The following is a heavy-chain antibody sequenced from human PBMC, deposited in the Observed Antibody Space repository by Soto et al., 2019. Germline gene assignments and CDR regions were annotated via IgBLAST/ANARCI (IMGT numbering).Heavy chain of an antibody. Sequence: QVQLVESGGGVVQPGRSLRLSCAASGFTFSSYAMHWVRQAPGKGLEWVAVISYDGSNKYYADSVKGRFTISRDNSKNTLYLQMNSLRAEDTAVYYCARWGAAAGKHYLDYWGQGTLVTVSS. J-gene: IGHJ4*02. CDR3: ARWGAAAGKHYLDY. CDR2: ISYDGSNK. D-gene: IGHD6-13*01. V-gene: IGHV3-30-3*01. CDR1: GFTFSSYA.